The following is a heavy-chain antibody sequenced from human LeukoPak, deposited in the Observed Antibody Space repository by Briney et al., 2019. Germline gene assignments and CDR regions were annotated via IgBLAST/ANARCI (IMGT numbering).Heavy chain of an antibody. CDR1: GYTFTAHF. D-gene: IGHD6-6*01. J-gene: IGHJ4*02. CDR2: INSNNGGE. Sequence: ASVQVSCKASGYTFTAHFIHWVRQAPGQGLEWMGQINSNNGGEKYAPKFQGRVTVLRDTSINTIYLDLTSLTSDDTAVYYCAREPYSSSSGRHEKAFDYWGQGTLVTVSS. V-gene: IGHV1-2*06. CDR3: AREPYSSSSGRHEKAFDY.